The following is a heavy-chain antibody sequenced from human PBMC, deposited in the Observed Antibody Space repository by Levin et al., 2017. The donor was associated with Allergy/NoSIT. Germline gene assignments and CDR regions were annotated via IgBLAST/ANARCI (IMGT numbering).Heavy chain of an antibody. CDR1: GFSLSTSGLG. Sequence: ASGPTLVKPTQTLTLTCTFSGFSLSTSGLGVGWTRQPPGKALEWLALIYWNTNKYYSPSLKSRLTITKDSSKHHVVLTMTNMDPVDTATYYGAHNGVSRRARRFDYWGQGSLVTVSS. D-gene: IGHD3-10*01. V-gene: IGHV2-5*01. J-gene: IGHJ4*02. CDR3: AHNGVSRRARRFDY. CDR2: IYWNTNK.